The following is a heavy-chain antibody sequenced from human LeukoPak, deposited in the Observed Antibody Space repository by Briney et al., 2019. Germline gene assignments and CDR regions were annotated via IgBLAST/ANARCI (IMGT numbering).Heavy chain of an antibody. D-gene: IGHD3-3*01. CDR1: GGSFSGYY. V-gene: IGHV4-34*01. Sequence: SETLSLTCAVYGGSFSGYYWSWIRQPPGKGLEWIGEINHSGSTNYNPSLKSRVTISVDTSKNQFSLKLSSVTAADTAVYYCARLGRGPYYDFWSGYPKMYMDVWGKGTTVTVSS. CDR2: INHSGST. J-gene: IGHJ6*03. CDR3: ARLGRGPYYDFWSGYPKMYMDV.